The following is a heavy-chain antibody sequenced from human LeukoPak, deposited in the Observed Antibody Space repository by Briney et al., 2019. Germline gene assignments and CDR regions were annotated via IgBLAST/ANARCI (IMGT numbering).Heavy chain of an antibody. J-gene: IGHJ4*02. CDR1: GYTFTSYG. V-gene: IGHV1-18*01. Sequence: ASVKVSCKASGYTFTSYGISWVRQAPGQGLEWMGWISAYNGNTNYAQKLQGRVTMTTDTSTSTAYMELRSLRSDDTAVYYCARDGDAIVVVPAARLTPLDYWGQGTLGTVSS. CDR3: ARDGDAIVVVPAARLTPLDY. CDR2: ISAYNGNT. D-gene: IGHD2-2*01.